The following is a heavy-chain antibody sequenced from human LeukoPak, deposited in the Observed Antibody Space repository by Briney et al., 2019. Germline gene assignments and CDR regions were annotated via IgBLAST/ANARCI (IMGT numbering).Heavy chain of an antibody. CDR3: ARGFSSSWYSTAGRPEQLDY. CDR2: LYSGGRT. J-gene: IGHJ4*02. CDR1: GFTVSSNY. Sequence: PGGSLRLSCVASGFTVSSNYMSWVRQAPGEGLDWVSSLYSGGRTDYADSVRGRFTISRDNSKNTLYLQMKSLRAEDTAVYYCARGFSSSWYSTAGRPEQLDYWGQGTLVTVSS. D-gene: IGHD6-13*01. V-gene: IGHV3-66*01.